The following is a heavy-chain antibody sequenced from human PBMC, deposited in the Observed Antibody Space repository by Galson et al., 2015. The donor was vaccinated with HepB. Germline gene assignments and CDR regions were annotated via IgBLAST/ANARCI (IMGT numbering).Heavy chain of an antibody. CDR3: ARDGKWELLGLLGWFDP. CDR2: ISAYNGNT. CDR1: GYTFTSYG. J-gene: IGHJ5*02. D-gene: IGHD1-26*01. Sequence: SVKVSCKASGYTFTSYGISWVRQAPGQGLEWMGWISAYNGNTNYAQKLQGRVSMTTDTSTSTAYMELRSLRSDDAAVYYCARDGKWELLGLLGWFDPWGQGTLVTVSS. V-gene: IGHV1-18*01.